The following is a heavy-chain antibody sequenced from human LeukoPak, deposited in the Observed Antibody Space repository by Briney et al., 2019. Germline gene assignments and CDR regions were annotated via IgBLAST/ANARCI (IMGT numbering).Heavy chain of an antibody. Sequence: SETLSLTCTVSGGSISSYYWSWIRQPPGKGLEWIGYIYYSGSTNYNPSLKSRVTISVDTSKNQFSLKLSSVTAADTAVYYCATSYGIVGATSRESYFDYWGQGTLVTVSS. CDR1: GGSISSYY. D-gene: IGHD1-26*01. V-gene: IGHV4-59*01. J-gene: IGHJ4*02. CDR2: IYYSGST. CDR3: ATSYGIVGATSRESYFDY.